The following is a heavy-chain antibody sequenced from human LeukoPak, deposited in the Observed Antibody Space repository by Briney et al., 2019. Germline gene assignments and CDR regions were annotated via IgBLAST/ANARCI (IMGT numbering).Heavy chain of an antibody. D-gene: IGHD6-19*01. CDR3: ARDSSGWHKFDY. CDR2: IYSGGST. Sequence: GGSLRLSCAASGFTVSSNYMSWVRQAPGKGLEWVSVIYSGGSTYYADSVKGRFTISRDNSKNTLYLQMNSLRAEDTAVYYCARDSSGWHKFDYWGQGTLVTVSP. CDR1: GFTVSSNY. V-gene: IGHV3-66*01. J-gene: IGHJ4*02.